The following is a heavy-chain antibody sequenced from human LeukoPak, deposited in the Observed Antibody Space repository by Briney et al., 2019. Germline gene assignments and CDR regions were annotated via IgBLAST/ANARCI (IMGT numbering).Heavy chain of an antibody. D-gene: IGHD3-22*01. CDR3: ARGALGYYDSSGYYRDY. Sequence: SSQTLSLXCTVSGGSSSSGSYYWSWSRQPAGKGPEWIGRIYTSGSANYNPSLKSRVTISVDTSKNQFSLKLSSVTAADTAVYYCARGALGYYDSSGYYRDYWGQGTLVTVSS. CDR2: IYTSGSA. V-gene: IGHV4-61*02. J-gene: IGHJ4*02. CDR1: GGSSSSGSYY.